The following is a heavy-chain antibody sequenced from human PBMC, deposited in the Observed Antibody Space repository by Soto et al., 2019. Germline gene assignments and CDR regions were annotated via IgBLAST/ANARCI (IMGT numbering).Heavy chain of an antibody. J-gene: IGHJ6*02. CDR1: GYTSTGYA. CDR2: INAGNGNT. V-gene: IGHV1-3*01. Sequence: ASVKVSCKASGYTSTGYAMRWVRQAPGQRLEWMGWINAGNGNTKYSQKFQGRVTITRDTSASTAYMELSSLRSEDTAVYYCARTDFWSGYPRVGDYYGIDVWCQGPTVTVSS. D-gene: IGHD3-3*01. CDR3: ARTDFWSGYPRVGDYYGIDV.